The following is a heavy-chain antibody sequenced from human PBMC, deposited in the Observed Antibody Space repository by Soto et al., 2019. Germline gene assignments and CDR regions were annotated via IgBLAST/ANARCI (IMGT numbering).Heavy chain of an antibody. J-gene: IGHJ4*02. V-gene: IGHV3-23*01. Sequence: EVQLLESGGGLVQPGGSLRLSCATSGFTFSSYAMSWVRQAPGKGLEWVSAISCSGGSTYYGDSVKGRFTISRDKSKNTMYMQMISLRAEDTAVYYCAKDGVYGSTTSCYFPGRFDYWGQGTLVTVSS. CDR3: AKDGVYGSTTSCYFPGRFDY. D-gene: IGHD2-2*01. CDR1: GFTFSSYA. CDR2: ISCSGGST.